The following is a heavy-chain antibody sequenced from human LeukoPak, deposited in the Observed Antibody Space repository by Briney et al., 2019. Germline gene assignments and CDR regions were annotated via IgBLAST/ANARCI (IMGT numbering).Heavy chain of an antibody. V-gene: IGHV4-34*01. J-gene: IGHJ1*01. Sequence: PSETLSLTCAVYGGSFSGYYWSWIRQPPGKGLEWIGEINHSGSSNYNPSLKSRVTISVDTSKNQFSLKLRSVTAADTAVYYCARGEDGDYYFQHWGQGTLVTVSS. CDR3: ARGEDGDYYFQH. CDR1: GGSFSGYY. CDR2: INHSGSS. D-gene: IGHD4-17*01.